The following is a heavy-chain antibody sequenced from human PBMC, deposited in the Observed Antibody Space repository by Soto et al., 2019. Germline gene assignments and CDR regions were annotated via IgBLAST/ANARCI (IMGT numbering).Heavy chain of an antibody. CDR1: GGSFSGYY. CDR3: ARVRTTTVFAFDI. V-gene: IGHV4-34*01. J-gene: IGHJ3*02. Sequence: QVQLQQWGAGLLKPSETLSLTCAVYGGSFSGYYWSWIRQPPGKGLEWIGEINHSGSINYNPSLKSRVTISVDTSKNQFSLQLSSVTAADTAVYYCARVRTTTVFAFDIWGQGTMVTVSS. CDR2: INHSGSI. D-gene: IGHD4-17*01.